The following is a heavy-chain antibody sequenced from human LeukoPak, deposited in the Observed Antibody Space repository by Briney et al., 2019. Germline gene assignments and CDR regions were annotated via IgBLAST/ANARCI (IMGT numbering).Heavy chain of an antibody. J-gene: IGHJ4*02. CDR1: GGSISSYY. Sequence: PSETLSLTCTVSGGSISSYYWSWIRKPPGKGLEWIGYTYYSGSTNSNPSLKSRVTVSVDTSKNQFSLRLSSVTAADTAVYYCARHEPYYYDSSDYWGYYFDYWGQGTLVTVSS. V-gene: IGHV4-59*08. CDR3: ARHEPYYYDSSDYWGYYFDY. CDR2: TYYSGST. D-gene: IGHD3-22*01.